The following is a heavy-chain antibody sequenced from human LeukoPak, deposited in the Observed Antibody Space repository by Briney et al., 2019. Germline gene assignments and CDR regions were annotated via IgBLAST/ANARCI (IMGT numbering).Heavy chain of an antibody. CDR3: ASHSLQLWFNY. V-gene: IGHV1-46*01. CDR1: GYTFATYH. J-gene: IGHJ4*02. CDR2: IDPSGGRT. D-gene: IGHD5-18*01. Sequence: WASVKVSFKASGYTFATYHVHWVRQAPGQGLEWMGTIDPSGGRTSYAQRFQGRVTISVDTSKNQFSLKLSSVTAADTAVYYCASHSLQLWFNYWGQGTLVTVSS.